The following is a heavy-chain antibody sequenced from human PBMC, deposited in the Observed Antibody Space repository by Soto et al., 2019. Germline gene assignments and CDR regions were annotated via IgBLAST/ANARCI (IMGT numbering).Heavy chain of an antibody. D-gene: IGHD3-9*01. J-gene: IGHJ4*02. CDR2: INPSGGST. CDR1: GYTFTSYY. Sequence: QVQLVQSGAEVKKPGASVKVSCKASGYTFTSYYMHWVRQAPGQGLEWMGIINPSGGSTSYAQKIQGRVTMTRDTSTSTVYMELSSLRSEDTAVYYCAREGNEYYDILTGYPGPDLYYFDYWGQGTLVTVSS. V-gene: IGHV1-46*03. CDR3: AREGNEYYDILTGYPGPDLYYFDY.